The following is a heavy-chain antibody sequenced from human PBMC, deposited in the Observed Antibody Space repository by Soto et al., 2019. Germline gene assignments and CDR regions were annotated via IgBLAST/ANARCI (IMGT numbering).Heavy chain of an antibody. CDR1: GFTFSSYS. CDR2: ISYDGSNK. CDR3: AKDSQDMVATIGNFDY. Sequence: QVQLVESGGGVVQPGRSLRLSCAASGFTFSSYSMHWVRQAPGKGLEWVAVISYDGSNKYYADSVKGRFTISRDNSKNTLYLQMNSLRAEDTAVYYCAKDSQDMVATIGNFDYWGQGTLVTVSS. J-gene: IGHJ4*02. V-gene: IGHV3-30*18. D-gene: IGHD5-12*01.